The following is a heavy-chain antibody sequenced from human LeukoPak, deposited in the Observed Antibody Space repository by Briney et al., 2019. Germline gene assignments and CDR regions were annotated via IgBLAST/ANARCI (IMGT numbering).Heavy chain of an antibody. CDR1: GHSLNTYY. J-gene: IGHJ5*02. CDR3: ARVVRGVVTSNWFDP. Sequence: SETLSLTCTVSGHSLNTYYWTWIRQTPGKELEWIGFVASSGTSNYNPSLKSRVSISIDTSKNQFSLALTSVTPADTAVYYCARVVRGVVTSNWFDPWGQGTLVTVSS. CDR2: VASSGTS. D-gene: IGHD2-21*02. V-gene: IGHV4-59*01.